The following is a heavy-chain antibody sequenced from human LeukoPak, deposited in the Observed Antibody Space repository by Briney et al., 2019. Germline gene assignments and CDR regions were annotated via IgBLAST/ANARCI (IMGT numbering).Heavy chain of an antibody. J-gene: IGHJ4*02. D-gene: IGHD6-19*01. CDR1: GFTFSSYA. V-gene: IGHV3-23*01. CDR2: ISGSGGST. Sequence: GGSLRLSCAVSGFTFSSYAMSWVRQAPGKGLEWVSAISGSGGSTYYADSVKGRFTISRDNSKNTLYLQMNSLRAEDTAVYYCAKDLREQWLYYFDYWGQGTLVTVSS. CDR3: AKDLREQWLYYFDY.